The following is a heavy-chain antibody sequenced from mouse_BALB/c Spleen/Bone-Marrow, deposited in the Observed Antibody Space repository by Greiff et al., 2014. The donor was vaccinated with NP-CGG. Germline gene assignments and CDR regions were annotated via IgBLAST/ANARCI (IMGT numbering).Heavy chain of an antibody. V-gene: IGHV1-20*02. CDR2: INPYNGDT. Sequence: EVMLVESGPELVKPGASVKISCKASGYSFTGYFMNWVMQSHGKSLEWIGRINPYNGDTFYNQKFKGKATLTVDKSSSTAHMELRSLASEDSAVYYCARGGLLRAMDYWGQETSVTVSS. CDR1: GYSFTGYF. CDR3: ARGGLLRAMDY. J-gene: IGHJ4*01. D-gene: IGHD2-3*01.